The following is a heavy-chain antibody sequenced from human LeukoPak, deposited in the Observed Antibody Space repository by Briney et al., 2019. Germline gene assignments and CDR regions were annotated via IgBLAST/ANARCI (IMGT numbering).Heavy chain of an antibody. D-gene: IGHD3-3*01. Sequence: GGSLRLSCAASGSTFSSYEMNWVRQAPGKGLEWVSYISSSCSTIYYADSVKGRFTISRDNAKDSLYLQMNSLRAEDTAVYYCAGVGPPSFGVDPYGMDVWGQGTTVTVSS. J-gene: IGHJ6*02. CDR1: GSTFSSYE. V-gene: IGHV3-48*03. CDR3: AGVGPPSFGVDPYGMDV. CDR2: ISSSCSTI.